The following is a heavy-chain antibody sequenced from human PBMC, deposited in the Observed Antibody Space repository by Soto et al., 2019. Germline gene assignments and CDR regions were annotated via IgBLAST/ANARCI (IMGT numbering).Heavy chain of an antibody. V-gene: IGHV5-51*01. J-gene: IGHJ4*02. CDR2: IYPGDSDT. Sequence: GESLKISCKGSGYSFTSYWIGWVRQMPGKGLEWMGIIYPGDSDTRYSPSFQGQVTISADKSISTAYLQWSSLKASDTAMYYCARSAHCSSTSCYATGYFDYWGQGNLVTVSA. D-gene: IGHD2-2*01. CDR1: GYSFTSYW. CDR3: ARSAHCSSTSCYATGYFDY.